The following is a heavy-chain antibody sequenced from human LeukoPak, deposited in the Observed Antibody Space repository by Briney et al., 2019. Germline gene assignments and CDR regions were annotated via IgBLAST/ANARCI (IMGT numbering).Heavy chain of an antibody. CDR2: MNPNSGNT. CDR3: ARRGVVVVAATYYYYGMDV. Sequence: GASVKVSCKAPGYTFTSYDINWVRQATGQGLEWMGWMNPNSGNTGYAQKFQGRVTMTSNTSISTAYMELSSLRSEDTAVYYCARRGVVVVAATYYYYGMDVWGQGTTVTVSS. V-gene: IGHV1-8*01. J-gene: IGHJ6*02. D-gene: IGHD2-15*01. CDR1: GYTFTSYD.